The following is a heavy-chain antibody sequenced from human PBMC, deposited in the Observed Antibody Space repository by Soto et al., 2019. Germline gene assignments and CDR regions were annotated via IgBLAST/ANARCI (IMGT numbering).Heavy chain of an antibody. Sequence: TLSDTWAGSGGSIRREGYSGSCLRQPPGKGLEWIGYIYHSGSTYYNPSLKSRVTISVDRSKNQFSLKLSSVTAADTAVYYCSSFNYYDTRGYLLYF. J-gene: IGHJ1*01. CDR1: GGSIRREGYS. CDR2: IYHSGST. CDR3: SSFNYYDTRGYLLYF. D-gene: IGHD3-22*01. V-gene: IGHV4-30-2*01.